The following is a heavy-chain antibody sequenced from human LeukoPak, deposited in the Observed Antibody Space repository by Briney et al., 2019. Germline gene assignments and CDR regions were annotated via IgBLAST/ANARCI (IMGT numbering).Heavy chain of an antibody. CDR1: GFTFSSYG. D-gene: IGHD3-22*01. Sequence: PGRSLRLSCAASGFTFSSYGMHWVRQAPGKGLEWVAVIWYDGSNKYYADSVKGRFTISRDNSKNTLYLQMNSLIAEDTAVYYCARDYRVYYYDSSGYSFDPWGQGTLVTVSS. CDR3: ARDYRVYYYDSSGYSFDP. CDR2: IWYDGSNK. V-gene: IGHV3-33*01. J-gene: IGHJ5*02.